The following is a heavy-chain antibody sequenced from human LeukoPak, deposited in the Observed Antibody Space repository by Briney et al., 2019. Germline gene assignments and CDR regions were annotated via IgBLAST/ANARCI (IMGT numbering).Heavy chain of an antibody. CDR2: ISSSGSTI. J-gene: IGHJ6*02. CDR1: GFTFSSYE. CDR3: SRSLQRGPLASLTMVRGVIPSRANYNGMDV. Sequence: PGGSLRLSCAASGFTFSSYEMNWVRQAPGKGLEWGSYISSSGSTIYYADSVKGRFTISRDNAKNSLFLEMNSLRAEDTAVYYCSRSLQRGPLASLTMVRGVIPSRANYNGMDVWGQGTTVTVSS. D-gene: IGHD3-10*01. V-gene: IGHV3-48*03.